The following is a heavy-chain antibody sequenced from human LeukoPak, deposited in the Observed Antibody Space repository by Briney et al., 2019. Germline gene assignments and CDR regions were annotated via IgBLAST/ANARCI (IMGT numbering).Heavy chain of an antibody. V-gene: IGHV3-21*01. CDR1: GFTFSSYS. D-gene: IGHD2-15*01. CDR3: ARAPYCSGGSCYPYYYYGMDV. J-gene: IGHJ6*02. CDR2: ISSSSSYI. Sequence: PGGSLRLSCAASGFTFSSYSMNWVRQAPGKGLEWVSSISSSSSYIYYADSVKGRFTISRDNAKNSLYLQMNSLRAEDTAVYYCARAPYCSGGSCYPYYYYGMDVWGQGTTATVSS.